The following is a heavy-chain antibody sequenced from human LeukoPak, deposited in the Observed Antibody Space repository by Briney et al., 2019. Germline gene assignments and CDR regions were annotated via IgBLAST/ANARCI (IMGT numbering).Heavy chain of an antibody. V-gene: IGHV3-23*01. CDR2: ISGSGGST. CDR1: GFTFSSYA. CDR3: AKATGDRFTYYFDY. D-gene: IGHD7-27*01. Sequence: PGGSLRLSCAASGFTFSSYAMSWVRQAPGKGLEWVSAISGSGGSTHYADSVKGRFTISRDNSKNTLYLQMNSLRAEDTAVYYCAKATGDRFTYYFDYWGQGTLVTVSS. J-gene: IGHJ4*02.